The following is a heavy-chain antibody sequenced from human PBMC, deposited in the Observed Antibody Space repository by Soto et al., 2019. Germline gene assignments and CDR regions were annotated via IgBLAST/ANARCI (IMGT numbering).Heavy chain of an antibody. D-gene: IGHD2-21*01. CDR3: ARRDCGSGRNCEFGAPAFAY. J-gene: IGHJ4*02. CDR2: VSRSGSST. V-gene: IGHV3-23*01. CDR1: GFTFSNYD. Sequence: EVQLLESGGDLVQPGGSLRLSCAASGFTFSNYDMSWVRQAPGKGLEWVSSVSRSGSSTYYADSVKGRFTISRDNYKNTLYLQMRSLGAGETAVYHFARRDCGSGRNCEFGAPAFAYWGQGNLVTVTS.